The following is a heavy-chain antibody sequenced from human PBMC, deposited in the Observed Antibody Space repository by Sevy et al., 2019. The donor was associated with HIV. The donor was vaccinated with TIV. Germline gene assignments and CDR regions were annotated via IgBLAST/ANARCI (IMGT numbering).Heavy chain of an antibody. J-gene: IGHJ4*02. CDR3: TRGPPGYSYGYHYFDY. CDR2: IRSKSYGGTT. D-gene: IGHD5-18*01. CDR1: GFTFGDYA. V-gene: IGHV3-49*03. Sequence: GGSQRLSCTASGFTFGDYAMSWFRQAPGKGLEWVGFIRSKSYGGTTEYAASVKGRFTISRDDSKSIAYLQMNSLKTEDTAVYYCTRGPPGYSYGYHYFDYWGQGTLVTVSS.